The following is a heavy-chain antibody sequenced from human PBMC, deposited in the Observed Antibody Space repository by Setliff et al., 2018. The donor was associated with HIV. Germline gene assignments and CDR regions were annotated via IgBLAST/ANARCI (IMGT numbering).Heavy chain of an antibody. CDR2: IKSKIDGGTT. CDR3: ARVVVVIGSQDYFDY. Sequence: GGSLRLSCAASGFTFSNAWMSWVRQAPGKGLEWVGRIKSKIDGGTTDYAAPVKGRFTISRDDSKNMLYLQMDRLKTEDTAVYYCARVVVVIGSQDYFDYWGQGMLVTVSS. CDR1: GFTFSNAW. J-gene: IGHJ4*02. V-gene: IGHV3-15*01. D-gene: IGHD2-21*01.